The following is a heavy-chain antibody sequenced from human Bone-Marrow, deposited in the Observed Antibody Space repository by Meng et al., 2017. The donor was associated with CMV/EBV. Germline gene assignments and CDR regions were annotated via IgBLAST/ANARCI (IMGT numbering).Heavy chain of an antibody. CDR2: ISAYNGNT. Sequence: ASVKVSCKASGGTFSSYAISWVRQAPGQGLEWMGWISAYNGNTNYAQKLQGRVTMTTDTSTSTAYMELRSLRSDDTAVYYCARDFRMITFGGPMGGYWGQGTLVTVSS. CDR3: ARDFRMITFGGPMGGY. V-gene: IGHV1-18*01. J-gene: IGHJ4*02. D-gene: IGHD3-16*01. CDR1: GGTFSSYA.